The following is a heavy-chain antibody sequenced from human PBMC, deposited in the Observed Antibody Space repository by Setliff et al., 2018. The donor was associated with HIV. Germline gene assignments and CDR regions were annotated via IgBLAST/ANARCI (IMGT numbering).Heavy chain of an antibody. CDR1: GDSITTYY. J-gene: IGHJ1*01. D-gene: IGHD1-1*01. V-gene: IGHV4-59*13. Sequence: ASETLSLTCIVSGDSITTYYWSWIRQSPAKGLEWIGYINSSGSTKYNPSLKSRVTISVNTSKKQFSLKLNSVTAADTAVYYCARDSNAPYFQHWGQGTLVTVSS. CDR2: INSSGST. CDR3: ARDSNAPYFQH.